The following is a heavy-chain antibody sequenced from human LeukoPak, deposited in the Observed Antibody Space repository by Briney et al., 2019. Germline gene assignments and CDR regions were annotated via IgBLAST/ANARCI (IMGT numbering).Heavy chain of an antibody. V-gene: IGHV4-39*01. J-gene: IGHJ4*02. D-gene: IGHD1-26*01. CDR3: ASLGIVGATVDY. Sequence: SETLSLTCTVSGGSTSSSSYYWGWIRQPPGKGLEWIGSIYYSGSTYYNPSLKSRVTISVDTSKNQFSLKLSSVTAADTAVYYCASLGIVGATVDYWGQGTLVTVSS. CDR1: GGSTSSSSYY. CDR2: IYYSGST.